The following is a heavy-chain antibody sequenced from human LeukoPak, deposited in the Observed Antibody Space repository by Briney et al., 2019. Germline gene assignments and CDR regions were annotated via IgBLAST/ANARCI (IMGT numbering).Heavy chain of an antibody. J-gene: IGHJ4*02. Sequence: SETLSLTCTVSGGSISSYYWSWIRQPPGKGLEWIGYIYHSGSTNYNPSLKSRVTISVDTSQNQFSLKLSSVTAADTAVYYCARNEYYDSWSGYLGYFDYWGQGTLVTVSS. V-gene: IGHV4-59*01. CDR1: GGSISSYY. CDR2: IYHSGST. D-gene: IGHD3-3*01. CDR3: ARNEYYDSWSGYLGYFDY.